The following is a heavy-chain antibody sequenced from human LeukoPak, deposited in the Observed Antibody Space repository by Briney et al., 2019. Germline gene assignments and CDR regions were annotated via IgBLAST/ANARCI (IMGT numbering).Heavy chain of an antibody. CDR2: IKEDGSEE. CDR1: GFTFSSSW. V-gene: IGHV3-7*05. D-gene: IGHD1/OR15-1a*01. CDR3: ARWNNDWEFDY. J-gene: IGHJ4*02. Sequence: GGSLRLSCAASGFTFSSSWMTWVRQAPGEGLEWVAHIKEDGSEEYYVDSVKGRFTISRGNAKNSLSLQMNSLRADDTAVYYCARWNNDWEFDYWGQGTQVSVSS.